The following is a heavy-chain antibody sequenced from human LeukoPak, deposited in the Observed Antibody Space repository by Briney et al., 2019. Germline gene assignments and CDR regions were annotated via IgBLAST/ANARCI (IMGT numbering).Heavy chain of an antibody. Sequence: PSETLSLTCTVSGGSISSYYWSWIQQPAGKGLEWIGRIYTSGSTGYNPSLKSRVTMSVDTSKNQFSLKLSSVTAADTAVYYCARVDLRAAYFDYWGQGTLVTVSS. CDR2: IYTSGST. CDR1: GGSISSYY. CDR3: ARVDLRAAYFDY. V-gene: IGHV4-4*07. J-gene: IGHJ4*02. D-gene: IGHD2-15*01.